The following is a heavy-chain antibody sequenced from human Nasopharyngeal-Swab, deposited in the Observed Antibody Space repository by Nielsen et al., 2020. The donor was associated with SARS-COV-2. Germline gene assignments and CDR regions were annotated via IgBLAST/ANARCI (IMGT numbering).Heavy chain of an antibody. V-gene: IGHV3-74*01. D-gene: IGHD5-12*01. CDR1: GFTFGAYW. J-gene: IGHJ3*02. CDR2: IEGDGSST. CDR3: ARGGYFYHGAFDI. Sequence: GESLKISCAATGFTFGAYWMHWVRQTSGKGLVWVPRIEGDGSSTYYADSVSGRFTISRDNARNTLYLQMNSLRVDDTAVYYCARGGYFYHGAFDIWGQGTMVTVSS.